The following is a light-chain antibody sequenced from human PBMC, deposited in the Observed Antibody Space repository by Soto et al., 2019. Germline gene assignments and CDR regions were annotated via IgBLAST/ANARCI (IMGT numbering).Light chain of an antibody. V-gene: IGKV3-20*01. CDR2: GAS. CDR3: QQYGNSSPGT. J-gene: IGKJ1*01. Sequence: EIVLTQSPGTLSLSPGQRATLSCRASQSVSSSYLAWYQQKPGQAPRLLMYGASSRATVIPDMFSGSGSGTAFTITMHRLQTEDFAVYYCQQYGNSSPGTFGRGTKVEIK. CDR1: QSVSSSY.